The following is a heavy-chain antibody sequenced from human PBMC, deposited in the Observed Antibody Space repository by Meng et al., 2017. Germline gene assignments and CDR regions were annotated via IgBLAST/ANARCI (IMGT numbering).Heavy chain of an antibody. D-gene: IGHD6-19*01. CDR1: GFTFSSHW. CDR2: IKQDGSEK. Sequence: GESLKISCAASGFTFSSHWMSWVRQAPGKGLEWVANIKQDGSEKYYVDSVKGRFTISRDNAKNSLYLQMNSLRAEDTAVYYCARGGQWLVKIGFDYWGQGTLVTVSS. CDR3: ARGGQWLVKIGFDY. V-gene: IGHV3-7*04. J-gene: IGHJ4*02.